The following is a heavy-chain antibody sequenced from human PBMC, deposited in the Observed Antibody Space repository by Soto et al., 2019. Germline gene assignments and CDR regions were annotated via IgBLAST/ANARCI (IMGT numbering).Heavy chain of an antibody. J-gene: IGHJ4*02. CDR2: IYSGGST. V-gene: IGHV3-66*01. CDR3: ARDRGWFGETGRGY. Sequence: GGSLRLSCAASGFTVSSNYMSWVRQAPGKGLEWVSVIYSGGSTYYADSVKGRFTISRDNSKNTLYLQMNSLRAEDTAVYYCARDRGWFGETGRGYWGQGTLVTVSS. CDR1: GFTVSSNY. D-gene: IGHD3-10*01.